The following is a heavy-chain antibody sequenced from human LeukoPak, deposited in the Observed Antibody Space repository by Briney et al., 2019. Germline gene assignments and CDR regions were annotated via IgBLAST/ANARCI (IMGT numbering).Heavy chain of an antibody. CDR2: MNGDGSSA. CDR3: ARAATKVRGSHFFDY. D-gene: IGHD3-10*01. CDR1: GFTLSSYW. Sequence: GGSLRLSCAASGFTLSSYWMHWVRQVPGKGLVWVSRMNGDGSSAYTDSVKGRFTISRDNSKNALYLQMNSLRVEDTAVYYCARAATKVRGSHFFDYWGQGALVTVSS. J-gene: IGHJ4*02. V-gene: IGHV3-74*01.